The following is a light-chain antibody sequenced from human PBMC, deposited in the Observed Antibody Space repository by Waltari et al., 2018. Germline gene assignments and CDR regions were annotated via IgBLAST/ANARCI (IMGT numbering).Light chain of an antibody. V-gene: IGLV2-8*01. CDR2: EVS. CDR3: SSYAGSNNHVV. CDR1: SSDVGGYNS. J-gene: IGLJ2*01. Sequence: QSALTQPPSASGSPGQSVTISSPGTSSDVGGYNSVSWYQQHPGTAPKLMIYEVSKRPSGVPDRFSGSKSGNTASLTVSGLQAEDEADYYCSSYAGSNNHVVFGGGTKLTVL.